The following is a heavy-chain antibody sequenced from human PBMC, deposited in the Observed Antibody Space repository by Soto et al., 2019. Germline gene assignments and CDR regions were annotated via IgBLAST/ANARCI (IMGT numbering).Heavy chain of an antibody. V-gene: IGHV3-33*01. CDR3: ARDGVPYYYDSSGYDY. J-gene: IGHJ4*02. CDR2: IWYDGSNK. Sequence: GGSLRLSCAAAGFNFSSYGMHWVRQAPGKGLEWVAVIWYDGSNKYYADSVKGRFTISRDNSKNTLYLQMNSLRAEDTAVYYCARDGVPYYYDSSGYDYWGQGTLVTVSS. D-gene: IGHD3-22*01. CDR1: GFNFSSYG.